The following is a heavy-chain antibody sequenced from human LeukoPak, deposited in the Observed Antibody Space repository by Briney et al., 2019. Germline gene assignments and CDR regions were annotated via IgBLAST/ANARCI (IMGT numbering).Heavy chain of an antibody. CDR1: GGSFSGYY. J-gene: IGHJ4*02. CDR3: ARGDQVTAMLYFDY. Sequence: KPSETLSLTCAVYGGSFSGYYWSWIRQPPGKGLEWIGEINHSGSTNYNPSLKSRVTISVDTSKNQFSLKLSSVTAADTAVYYCARGDQVTAMLYFDYWGQGTLVTVSS. V-gene: IGHV4-34*01. D-gene: IGHD5-18*01. CDR2: INHSGST.